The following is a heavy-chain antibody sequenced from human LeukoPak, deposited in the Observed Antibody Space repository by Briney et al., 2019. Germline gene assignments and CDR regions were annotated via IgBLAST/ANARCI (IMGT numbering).Heavy chain of an antibody. D-gene: IGHD5-18*01. CDR2: ISGSGGST. CDR3: ARVGQRGYSYGTIDY. CDR1: GFTFSSYA. Sequence: GGSLRLSCAASGFTFSSYAMSWVRQAPGKGLEWVSAISGSGGSTYYADSVKGRFTISRDNSKNTLYLQMNSLRAEDTAVYYCARVGQRGYSYGTIDYWGQGTLVTVSS. J-gene: IGHJ4*02. V-gene: IGHV3-23*01.